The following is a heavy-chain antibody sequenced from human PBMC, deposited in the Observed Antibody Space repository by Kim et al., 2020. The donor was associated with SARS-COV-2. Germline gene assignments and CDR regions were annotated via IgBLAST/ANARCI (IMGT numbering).Heavy chain of an antibody. V-gene: IGHV1-46*01. D-gene: IGHD3-10*01. CDR3: ARGWFGELLPDFDY. Sequence: AQKFQGRVTMTRDTSTSTVYMGLSSLRSEDTAVYYCARGWFGELLPDFDYWGQGTLVTVSS. J-gene: IGHJ4*02.